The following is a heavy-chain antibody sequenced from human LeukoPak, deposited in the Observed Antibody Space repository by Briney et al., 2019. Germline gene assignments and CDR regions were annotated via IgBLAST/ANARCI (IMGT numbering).Heavy chain of an antibody. V-gene: IGHV3-7*04. CDR1: GFNFSGYW. J-gene: IGHJ6*02. D-gene: IGHD2-15*01. Sequence: GGSLRLSCAASGFNFSGYWMSWVRQAPGKGLEWVANIKEDGSQIYYVDSVKGRFTISRDSAKNSLYLQMNSLRAEDTAVYYCARDRYRSGGLDVWGQGTTVTVSS. CDR2: IKEDGSQI. CDR3: ARDRYRSGGLDV.